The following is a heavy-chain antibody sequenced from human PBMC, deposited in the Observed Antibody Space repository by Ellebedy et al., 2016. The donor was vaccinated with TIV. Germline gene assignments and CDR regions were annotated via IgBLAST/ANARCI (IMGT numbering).Heavy chain of an antibody. D-gene: IGHD4-17*01. CDR1: GFTFSSYG. CDR3: ARDPSFVYGDYAPLDY. Sequence: GESLKISXAAPGFTFSSYGMHWVRQAPGKGLEWVAVIWYDGSNKYYADSVKGRFTISRDNSKNTLYLQMNSLRAEDTAVYYCARDPSFVYGDYAPLDYWGQGTLVTVSS. V-gene: IGHV3-33*01. CDR2: IWYDGSNK. J-gene: IGHJ4*02.